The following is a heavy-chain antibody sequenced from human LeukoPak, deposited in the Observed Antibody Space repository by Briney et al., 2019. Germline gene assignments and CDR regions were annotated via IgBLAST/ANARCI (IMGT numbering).Heavy chain of an antibody. Sequence: SETLSLTCTVSGFSVTTDSYCWGWLRQPPGKGLEWIGYDYCGGNTNYDPSLKRRVTISVDTSKNQFSLTLTSVTAADTAVYFCARDHFGSLDSWGQGILVTVSS. J-gene: IGHJ4*02. CDR1: GFSVTTDSYC. CDR3: ARDHFGSLDS. D-gene: IGHD3-10*01. CDR2: DYCGGNT. V-gene: IGHV4-61*01.